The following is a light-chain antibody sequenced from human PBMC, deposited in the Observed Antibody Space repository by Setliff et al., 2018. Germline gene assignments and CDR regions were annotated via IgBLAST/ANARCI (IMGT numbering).Light chain of an antibody. CDR3: CSYAGSRTYVM. CDR2: EVS. Sequence: QSVLTQPASVSGSPGQSITISCTGTSSDVGSYNLVSWYQQFPGKAPKLMIYEVSKRPSGVSNRFSGSKSGNTASLTISGLQAEDEADYYCCSYAGSRTYVMFGGGTKVTV. V-gene: IGLV2-23*02. J-gene: IGLJ3*02. CDR1: SSDVGSYNL.